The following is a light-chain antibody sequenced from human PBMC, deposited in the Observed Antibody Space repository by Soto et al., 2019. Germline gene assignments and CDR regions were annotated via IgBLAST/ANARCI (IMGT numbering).Light chain of an antibody. CDR3: RSYTSSSTLYL. J-gene: IGLJ1*01. CDR2: DVS. Sequence: QSALTQPASVSGSPGQSIAISCTGSSSDIGSYNCVSWYQQHPGKAPKLMIYDVSERPSGVSNRFSGSKSGNSASLTISGLQAEDEADYYCRSYTSSSTLYLFGTGTKLTVL. V-gene: IGLV2-14*03. CDR1: SSDIGSYNC.